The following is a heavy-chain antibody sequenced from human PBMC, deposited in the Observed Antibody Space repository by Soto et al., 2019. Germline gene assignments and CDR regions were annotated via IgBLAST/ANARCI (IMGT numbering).Heavy chain of an antibody. V-gene: IGHV1-8*01. CDR3: ARNQNYDFWSGYIAHYYYYGMDV. Sequence: ASVKVSCKASGYTFTSYDINWVRQATGQGLEWMGWMNPNSGNTGYAQKFQGRVTMTRNTSISTAYMELSSLRSEDTAVYYCARNQNYDFWSGYIAHYYYYGMDVWGQGTTVTVSS. J-gene: IGHJ6*02. D-gene: IGHD3-3*01. CDR1: GYTFTSYD. CDR2: MNPNSGNT.